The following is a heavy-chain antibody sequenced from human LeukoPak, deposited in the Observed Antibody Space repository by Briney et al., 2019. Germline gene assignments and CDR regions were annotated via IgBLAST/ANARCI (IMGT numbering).Heavy chain of an antibody. D-gene: IGHD1-26*01. CDR3: ARDLGRGRGFDY. CDR2: INSDGSST. J-gene: IGHJ4*02. CDR1: GFTFSSYW. V-gene: IGHV3-74*01. Sequence: PGGSLRLSCAASGFTFSSYWMHWVRQAPGKGLVWVSRINSDGSSTSYADSVKGRFTISRDNAKNTLYLQMNSLRADDTAVYSCARDLGRGRGFDYWGQGTLVTVSS.